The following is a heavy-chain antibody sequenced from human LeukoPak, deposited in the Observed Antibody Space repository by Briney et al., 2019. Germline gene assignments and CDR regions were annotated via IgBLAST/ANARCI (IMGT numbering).Heavy chain of an antibody. V-gene: IGHV1-46*01. J-gene: IGHJ4*02. CDR1: GYTFTSYY. CDR3: ARDSTGWSVDY. D-gene: IGHD6-19*01. Sequence: GASVKVSCKASGYTFTSYYMHWVRQAPGQGLEWMGILTPNSGDTTYAQKFQGRITMTRDTSTSTVYMELSSLRFEDTAVYHCARDSTGWSVDYWGQGTLVTVSS. CDR2: LTPNSGDT.